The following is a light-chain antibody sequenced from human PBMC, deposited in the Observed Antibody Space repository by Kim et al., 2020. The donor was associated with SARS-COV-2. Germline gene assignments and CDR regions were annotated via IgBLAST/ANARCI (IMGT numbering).Light chain of an antibody. Sequence: DVQMTQSPSSVSASVGDRVTISCRASQRISTWLAWYQQKPGRAPNLLIYGASSLRSGVPSRFSGSGSGTEFTLTIKSLQPEDVATYFCQQGNSFPRTFGEGTKVDI. V-gene: IGKV1-12*01. J-gene: IGKJ1*01. CDR1: QRISTW. CDR3: QQGNSFPRT. CDR2: GAS.